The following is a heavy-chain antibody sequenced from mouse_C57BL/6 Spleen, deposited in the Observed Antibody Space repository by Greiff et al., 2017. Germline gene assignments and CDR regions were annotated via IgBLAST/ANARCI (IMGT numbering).Heavy chain of an antibody. Sequence: QVQLQQSGPELVKPGASVKISCKASGYAFSSSWMNWVKQRPGKGLEWIGRIYPGDGDTNYNGKFKGKATLTADESSSTAYMQLSSLTSEDSAVYFCARTHGSRYGYWYFDVWGTGTTVTVSS. J-gene: IGHJ1*03. D-gene: IGHD1-1*01. V-gene: IGHV1-82*01. CDR3: ARTHGSRYGYWYFDV. CDR1: GYAFSSSW. CDR2: IYPGDGDT.